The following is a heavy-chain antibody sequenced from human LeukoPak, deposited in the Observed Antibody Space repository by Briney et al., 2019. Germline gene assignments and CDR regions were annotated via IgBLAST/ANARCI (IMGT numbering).Heavy chain of an antibody. V-gene: IGHV3-23*01. J-gene: IGHJ1*01. CDR1: GFTFSSYA. CDR3: AIMHGYYDGSGYWVQ. CDR2: ITPNADRT. Sequence: GGSLRLSCAASGFTFSSYAMSWVRQAPGKGLEWVSFITPNADRTSYADSVEGRFTISRDNPRNTLYMQMNSLRGEDTALYYCAIMHGYYDGSGYWVQWGQGTLVTVSS. D-gene: IGHD3-22*01.